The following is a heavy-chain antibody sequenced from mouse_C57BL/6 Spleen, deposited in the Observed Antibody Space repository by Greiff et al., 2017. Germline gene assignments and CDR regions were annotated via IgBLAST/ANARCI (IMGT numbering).Heavy chain of an antibody. J-gene: IGHJ2*01. Sequence: EVQGVESGPGLVKPSQSLSLTCSVTGYSITSGYYWNWIRQFPGNKLEWMGYISYDGSNNYNPSLKNRISITRDTSKNQFFLKLNSVTTEDTATYYCARMITGRGFDYWGQGTTLTVSS. CDR1: GYSITSGYY. V-gene: IGHV3-6*01. D-gene: IGHD2-4*01. CDR3: ARMITGRGFDY. CDR2: ISYDGSN.